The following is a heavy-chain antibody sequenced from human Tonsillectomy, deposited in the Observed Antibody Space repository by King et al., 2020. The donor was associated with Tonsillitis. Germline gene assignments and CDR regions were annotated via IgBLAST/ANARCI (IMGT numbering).Heavy chain of an antibody. CDR1: GGSLSSSIYY. CDR2: VYYNGSN. V-gene: IGHV4-39*01. D-gene: IGHD1-26*01. CDR3: GRLWYSGNYGRGWFDP. J-gene: IGHJ5*02. Sequence: QLQESGPGLVKPSETLSLTCTVSGGSLSSSIYYWGWIRQPPGKGLEWIGSVYYNGSNYYTPSLKSRVPMSLDTSKNQFSLKLGSVTAADTAVYYCGRLWYSGNYGRGWFDPWGQGTLVTVSS.